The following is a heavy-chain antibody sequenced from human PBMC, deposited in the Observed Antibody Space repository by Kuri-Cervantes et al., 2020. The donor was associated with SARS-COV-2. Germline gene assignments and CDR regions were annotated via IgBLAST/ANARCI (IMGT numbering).Heavy chain of an antibody. D-gene: IGHD1-26*01. CDR2: IIPILGTP. V-gene: IGHV1-69*10. Sequence: SVKVSCKASGGTFSSYAVSWVRQAPGQGLEWMGGIIPILGTPNYAQKFQGRVTMTTDTSTSTAYMELRSLRSDDTAVYYCAREDFSSLGAPHGLDYWGQGTLVTVSS. CDR1: GGTFSSYA. J-gene: IGHJ4*02. CDR3: AREDFSSLGAPHGLDY.